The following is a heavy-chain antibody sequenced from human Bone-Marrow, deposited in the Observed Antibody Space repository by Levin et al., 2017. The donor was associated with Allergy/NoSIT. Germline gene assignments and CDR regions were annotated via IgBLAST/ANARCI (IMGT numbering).Heavy chain of an antibody. CDR1: GFTFSSHS. V-gene: IGHV3-48*02. Sequence: PKASVKVSCAASGFTFSSHSMNWVRQAPGKGLDWVSYISTTSSTIYYADSVKGRFTISRDNAKNSLYLQMNSLRDEDTAVYYCARDHITIFSLYFDYWGPGTLVTVSS. CDR3: ARDHITIFSLYFDY. J-gene: IGHJ4*02. CDR2: ISTTSSTI. D-gene: IGHD3-9*01.